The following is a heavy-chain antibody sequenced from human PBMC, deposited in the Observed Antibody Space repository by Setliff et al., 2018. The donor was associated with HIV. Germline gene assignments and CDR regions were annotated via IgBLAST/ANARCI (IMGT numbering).Heavy chain of an antibody. V-gene: IGHV1-69*13. CDR1: GGSFSSFA. D-gene: IGHD6-19*01. CDR3: ARSDSGWPHYQYHHTNV. CDR2: IIPIFGKV. J-gene: IGHJ6*03. Sequence: ASVKVSCKASGGSFSSFAFSWIRQAPGQGLEWMGGIIPIFGKVEYAQRFQDRVKITADESTSTAYMEMSSLTSEDTAIYYCARSDSGWPHYQYHHTNVWGKGTTGTVS.